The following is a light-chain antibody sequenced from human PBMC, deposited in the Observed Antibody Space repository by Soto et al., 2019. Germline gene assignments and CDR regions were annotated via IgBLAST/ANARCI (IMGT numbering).Light chain of an antibody. CDR1: NSDVGGYNY. CDR3: SSHTSYSTRV. CDR2: EVS. V-gene: IGLV2-14*01. J-gene: IGLJ1*01. Sequence: QSALTQPASVSGSPGQSIAISCTGTNSDVGGYNYVSWYQQHPGKAPKLMIHEVSNRPSGVSDRFSGSKSGNTASLTISGLQADDEADYYCSSHTSYSTRVFGTGTKVTVL.